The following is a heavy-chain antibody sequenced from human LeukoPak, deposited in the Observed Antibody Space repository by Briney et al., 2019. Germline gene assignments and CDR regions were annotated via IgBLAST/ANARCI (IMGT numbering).Heavy chain of an antibody. CDR1: GFTFRNHW. V-gene: IGHV3-7*01. CDR3: VRVIVAVPAKSDYFDY. CDR2: IKQDGSDT. D-gene: IGHD2-2*01. J-gene: IGHJ4*02. Sequence: PGGSLRLSCVASGFTFRNHWMRWVRQVPGKGLEGVASIKQDGSDTYYVDSVKGRFTVSRDNAKNSLYLQMNSLRADDTAVYYCVRVIVAVPAKSDYFDYWGQGTLVTVSS.